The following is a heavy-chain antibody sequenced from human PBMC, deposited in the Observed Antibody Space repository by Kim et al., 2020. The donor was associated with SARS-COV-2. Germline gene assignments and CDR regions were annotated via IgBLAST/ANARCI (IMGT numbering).Heavy chain of an antibody. D-gene: IGHD2-2*01. J-gene: IGHJ3*02. CDR2: IIPIFGTA. Sequence: SVKVSCKASGGTFSSYAISWVRQAPGQGLEWMGGIIPIFGTANYAQKFQGRVTITADESTSTAYMELSSLRSEDTAVYYCFDPGNPHCSSTSCPGSPPSDIWGQGTMVTVSS. CDR3: FDPGNPHCSSTSCPGSPPSDI. V-gene: IGHV1-69*13. CDR1: GGTFSSYA.